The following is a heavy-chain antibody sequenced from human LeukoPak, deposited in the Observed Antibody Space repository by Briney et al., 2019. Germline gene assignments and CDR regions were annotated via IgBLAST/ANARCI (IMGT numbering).Heavy chain of an antibody. CDR1: GYTFTCYY. Sequence: ASVKVSCKASGYTFTCYYMHWVRQAPGQGLEWMGWISPNSGGTNYAQKFQGRVTMTRDTSISTAYMELSRLRSDDTAVYYCARTRFYDFWSGYSDGMDVWGQGTTVTVSS. CDR3: ARTRFYDFWSGYSDGMDV. CDR2: ISPNSGGT. J-gene: IGHJ6*02. V-gene: IGHV1-2*02. D-gene: IGHD3-3*01.